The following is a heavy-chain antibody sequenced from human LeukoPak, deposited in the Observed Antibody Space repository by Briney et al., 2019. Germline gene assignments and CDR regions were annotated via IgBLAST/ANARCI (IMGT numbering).Heavy chain of an antibody. CDR3: ARGISIAAKHNWFDP. J-gene: IGHJ5*02. CDR2: ISVYNGNT. V-gene: IGHV1-18*01. D-gene: IGHD6-25*01. Sequence: ASVKLSCKASGYTFTSYGISWVRQAPGQGLEWMGWISVYNGNTNYGQKLQGRVTMTTDTSTSTAYMELRSLRSDDTAVYYCARGISIAAKHNWFDPWGQGTLVTVSS. CDR1: GYTFTSYG.